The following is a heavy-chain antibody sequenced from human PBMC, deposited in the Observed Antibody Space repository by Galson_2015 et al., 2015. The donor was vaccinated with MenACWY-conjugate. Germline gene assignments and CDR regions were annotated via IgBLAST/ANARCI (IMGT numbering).Heavy chain of an antibody. Sequence: TLSLTCSVSSDSIRTYYWSWIRQPPGKGLEWLGYVSHSGTHLNPSLRGRLTKSVDPPKNQFSLRLTSVTAADTAVYFCARATWDLPINDAFDVWGQGALVSVSS. CDR3: ARATWDLPINDAFDV. J-gene: IGHJ3*01. CDR1: SDSIRTYY. V-gene: IGHV4-59*01. D-gene: IGHD1-26*01. CDR2: VSHSGT.